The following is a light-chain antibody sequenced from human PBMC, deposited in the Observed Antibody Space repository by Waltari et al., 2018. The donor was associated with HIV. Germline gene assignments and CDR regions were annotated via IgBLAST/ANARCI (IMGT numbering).Light chain of an antibody. CDR3: CSYARSRDWV. CDR2: EVS. Sequence: QSALTQPASVSGSPGQSITISCTGTSSDVETYNHVSWYQHHPVKTPKLMIYEVSKRPSGVSSRFAGSKSGYTASLTISGLQAEDEADYYCCSYARSRDWVFGTGTKVTVL. J-gene: IGLJ1*01. CDR1: SSDVETYNH. V-gene: IGLV2-23*02.